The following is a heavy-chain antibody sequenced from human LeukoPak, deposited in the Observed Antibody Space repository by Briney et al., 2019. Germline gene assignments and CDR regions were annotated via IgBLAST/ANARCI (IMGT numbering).Heavy chain of an antibody. J-gene: IGHJ4*02. Sequence: PSETLSLTCTVSGGSISNYYWSWIRQPPGKGLEWIGYIYYSGSTNYNPSLKSRVTISVDTSKNQFSLKLSSVTAADTAVYYCARGVWVTAAYYFDYWGQGTLVTVSS. CDR3: ARGVWVTAAYYFDY. V-gene: IGHV4-59*01. CDR2: IYYSGST. CDR1: GGSISNYY. D-gene: IGHD2-21*02.